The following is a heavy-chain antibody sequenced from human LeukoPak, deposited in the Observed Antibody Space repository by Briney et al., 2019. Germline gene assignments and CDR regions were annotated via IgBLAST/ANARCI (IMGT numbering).Heavy chain of an antibody. CDR1: GGSISSGSYY. V-gene: IGHV4-61*02. D-gene: IGHD4-11*01. CDR3: AREDYSNYWFDP. CDR2: IYTSGST. Sequence: SETLSLTCTVSGGSISSGSYYWSWIRQPAGKGLEWIGRIYTSGSTNYNPSLKSRVTISVDTSKNQFSLKLSSMTAADTAVYYCAREDYSNYWFDPWGQGTLVTVSS. J-gene: IGHJ5*02.